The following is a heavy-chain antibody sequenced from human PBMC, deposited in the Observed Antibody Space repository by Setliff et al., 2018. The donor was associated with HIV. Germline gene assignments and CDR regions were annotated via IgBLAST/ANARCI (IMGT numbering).Heavy chain of an antibody. V-gene: IGHV4-59*08. D-gene: IGHD3-22*01. CDR3: SRHYDSSGYGDYFDD. Sequence: SETLSLTCTVSGASISGSYWIWIRQPPGKGLEWIGYMSLTRDTKYNPSLNSRVTTSIDTSKNQFSLELRSVTAADTAVYYCSRHYDSSGYGDYFDDWGRGILVTVSS. J-gene: IGHJ4*02. CDR1: GASISGSY. CDR2: MSLTRDT.